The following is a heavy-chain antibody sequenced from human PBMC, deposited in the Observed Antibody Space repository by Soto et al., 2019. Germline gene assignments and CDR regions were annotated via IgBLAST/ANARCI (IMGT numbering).Heavy chain of an antibody. Sequence: SLRLSCAGSGFIFDDYAMHWVRQAPGKGLEWVSGISWNSNSIGYADSVKGRFTISRDNAKKSLYLEMNSLRAEDTALYYCVKDYEQLWSLWGYFGHWDQGTLVTVSS. CDR2: ISWNSNSI. CDR3: VKDYEQLWSLWGYFGH. V-gene: IGHV3-9*01. CDR1: GFIFDDYA. J-gene: IGHJ4*02. D-gene: IGHD5-18*01.